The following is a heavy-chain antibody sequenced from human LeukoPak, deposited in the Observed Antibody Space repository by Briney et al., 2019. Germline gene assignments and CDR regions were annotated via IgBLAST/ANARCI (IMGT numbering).Heavy chain of an antibody. CDR3: AIIAVGGVDPFDS. V-gene: IGHV1-69*04. CDR2: IIPLLGVR. Sequence: SVKVSCKASGGTFSSYAISWVRQAPGQGLEWMGRIIPLLGVRSYAQKFQDRVTVSADKSTSTAYMELSSLRSEDSALYYCAIIAVGGVDPFDSWGQGTLVTVSS. D-gene: IGHD6-19*01. CDR1: GGTFSSYA. J-gene: IGHJ4*02.